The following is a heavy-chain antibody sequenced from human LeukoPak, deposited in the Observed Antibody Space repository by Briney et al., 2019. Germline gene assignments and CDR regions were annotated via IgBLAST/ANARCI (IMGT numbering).Heavy chain of an antibody. V-gene: IGHV3-30*18. D-gene: IGHD3-22*01. CDR3: AKEGEHDSSGYLVNWFDP. J-gene: IGHJ5*02. CDR2: ISYDGSNK. Sequence: GGSLRLSCAASGFTFSSYGIHWVRQAPGKGLEWVAVISYDGSNKYYADSVKGRFTISRDNSKNTLYLQMNSLRAEDTAVYYCAKEGEHDSSGYLVNWFDPWGQGTLVTVSS. CDR1: GFTFSSYG.